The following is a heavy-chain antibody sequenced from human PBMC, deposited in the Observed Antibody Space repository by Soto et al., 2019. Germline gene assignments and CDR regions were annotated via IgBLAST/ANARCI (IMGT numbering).Heavy chain of an antibody. Sequence: SETLSLTCTVSVASVKICYWAWIRRPAGKGLEWIGRVFASGTTNYNPSLRNRITMSVDTSRNQFSLEMRSMTAADTAMYYCATYSDTYLNWLDPWAQGILVTVSS. V-gene: IGHV4-4*07. CDR2: VFASGTT. J-gene: IGHJ5*02. CDR1: VASVKICY. D-gene: IGHD5-18*01. CDR3: ATYSDTYLNWLDP.